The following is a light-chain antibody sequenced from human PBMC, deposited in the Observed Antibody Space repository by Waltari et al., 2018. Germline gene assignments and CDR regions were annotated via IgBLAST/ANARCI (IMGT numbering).Light chain of an antibody. CDR2: WAA. Sequence: DIVMTQSPDSLAVSLGERVTINCKSSQSVLYNSIHKTYVAWYQHKPGQSPKLLIYWAATRDSGVPDRFSGSGSGTDFTLTISSLQAEDVAVYYCQQYYTIPPTFGQGTKVEIK. V-gene: IGKV4-1*01. J-gene: IGKJ1*01. CDR3: QQYYTIPPT. CDR1: QSVLYNSIHKTY.